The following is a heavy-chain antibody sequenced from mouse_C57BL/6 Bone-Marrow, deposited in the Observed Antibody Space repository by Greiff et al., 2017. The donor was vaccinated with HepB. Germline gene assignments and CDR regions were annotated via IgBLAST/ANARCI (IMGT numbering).Heavy chain of an antibody. Sequence: DVQLQESGPGLVKPSQSLSLTCSVTGYSITSGYYWNWIRQFPGNKLEWMGYISYDGSNNYNPSLKNRISITRDTSKNQFFLKLNSVTTEDTATYYCARDGLLRPWYFDVWGKGTTVTVSS. CDR3: ARDGLLRPWYFDV. CDR2: ISYDGSN. CDR1: GYSITSGYY. V-gene: IGHV3-6*01. J-gene: IGHJ1*03. D-gene: IGHD1-2*01.